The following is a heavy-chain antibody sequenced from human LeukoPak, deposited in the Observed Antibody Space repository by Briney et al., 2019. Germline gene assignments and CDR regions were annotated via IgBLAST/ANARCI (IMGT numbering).Heavy chain of an antibody. D-gene: IGHD3-3*01. Sequence: SGTLSLTCGVSGGSVINTNWWTWVRQPPGKGLEWVGEVHLDGRTNYNPSLESRLTMSVDVSENQVSLKLTSVTAADTAVYYCAREGGFYRPLDYSGQGTLVTVSS. V-gene: IGHV4-4*02. CDR1: GGSVINTNW. CDR2: VHLDGRT. J-gene: IGHJ4*02. CDR3: AREGGFYRPLDY.